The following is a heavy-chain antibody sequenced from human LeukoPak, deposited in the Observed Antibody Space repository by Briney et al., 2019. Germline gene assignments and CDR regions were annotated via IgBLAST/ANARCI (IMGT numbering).Heavy chain of an antibody. V-gene: IGHV4-39*01. J-gene: IGHJ3*02. D-gene: IGHD1-26*01. CDR1: GGSVSSSSSY. CDR2: IYYSGST. CDR3: ARLGGTYDAFDI. Sequence: SETLSLTCTVSGGSVSSSSSYWGWIRQPPGKGLEWIGNIYYSGSTYYNPSLKSRVTISVDTSRNQFSLKLSSVTAADTAVYYCARLGGTYDAFDIWGQGTMVTVSS.